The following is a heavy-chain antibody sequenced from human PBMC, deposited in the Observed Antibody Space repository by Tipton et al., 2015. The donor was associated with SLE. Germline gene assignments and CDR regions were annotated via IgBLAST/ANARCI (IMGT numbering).Heavy chain of an antibody. D-gene: IGHD3-3*01. CDR2: VSPSGGT. CDR3: ARIRPGHGDPFDF. J-gene: IGHJ4*02. CDR1: GGSLNNHF. Sequence: TLSLTCTVSGGSLNNHFCRWIRQSAGKGLAWIGRVSPSGGTNYNPSLKSRVTMSVDTSRNQFSLKLTSVTAADTAVYFCARIRPGHGDPFDFWGQGTLVTVSS. V-gene: IGHV4-4*07.